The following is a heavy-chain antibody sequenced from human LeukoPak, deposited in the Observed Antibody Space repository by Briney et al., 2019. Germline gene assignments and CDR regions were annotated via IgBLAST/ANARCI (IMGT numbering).Heavy chain of an antibody. Sequence: ASVKVSCKASGYIFTSYYMHWVRQAPGQGLEWMGIINPNGGSTSYAQKFQGRVTMTRDTSTSTVYMELSSLRSEDTAVYYCASNSGYSYGLGNDAFDIWGQGTMVTVSS. J-gene: IGHJ3*02. CDR3: ASNSGYSYGLGNDAFDI. CDR1: GYIFTSYY. D-gene: IGHD5-18*01. V-gene: IGHV1-46*03. CDR2: INPNGGST.